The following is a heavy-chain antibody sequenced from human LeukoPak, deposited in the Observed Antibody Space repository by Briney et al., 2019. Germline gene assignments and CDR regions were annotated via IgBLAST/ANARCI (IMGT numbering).Heavy chain of an antibody. CDR3: ARPYCSGGSCYPYFDY. J-gene: IGHJ4*02. CDR2: IYHSGST. Sequence: SETLSLTCAVSGGSISSSNWWSWVRQPPGKGLEWIGEIYHSGSTNYNPSLKSRVTISVDKSKNQFSLKLSSVTATDTAVYYCARPYCSGGSCYPYFDYWGQGTLVTVS. D-gene: IGHD2-15*01. CDR1: GGSISSSNW. V-gene: IGHV4-4*02.